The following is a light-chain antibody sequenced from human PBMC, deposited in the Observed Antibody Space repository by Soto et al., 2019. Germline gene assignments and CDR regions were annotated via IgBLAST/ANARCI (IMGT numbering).Light chain of an antibody. CDR1: QSVSSY. V-gene: IGKV3-11*01. Sequence: EIVLTQSPATLSLSPGESATLSCRASQSVSSYLAWYQQKPGQAPRLLIYDAVNRATGIPARFNGSGSGTDFTLTISSLEPEDFGVYYCQQRTGSFGGGTKVDIK. CDR2: DAV. CDR3: QQRTGS. J-gene: IGKJ4*01.